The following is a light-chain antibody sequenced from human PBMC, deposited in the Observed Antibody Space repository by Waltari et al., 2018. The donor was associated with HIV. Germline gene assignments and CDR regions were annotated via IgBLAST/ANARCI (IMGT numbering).Light chain of an antibody. V-gene: IGLV1-44*01. CDR1: SSNIGTNS. J-gene: IGLJ1*01. CDR3: ATWDDSLNAYV. Sequence: QSLLTQSPSTSATPGQRVTISSSGSSSNIGTNSVHWYQQLPGTATRIRIYNTDQRPSGVPDRISGSRAGTSASLDISGVQSEDEADYYCATWDDSLNAYVFASGTKVNVL. CDR2: NTD.